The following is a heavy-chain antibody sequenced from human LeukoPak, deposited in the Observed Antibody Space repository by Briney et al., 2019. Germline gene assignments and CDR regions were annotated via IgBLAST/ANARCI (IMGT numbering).Heavy chain of an antibody. Sequence: GASVKVSCKASGYTFTSYGISWVRQAPGQGLEWMGWISAYNGNTNYAQKLQGRVTMTTDTSTSTAYMELRSLRSDDTAVYYCAARTGRSEYYYGSESYRYWGQGTLVTVSS. V-gene: IGHV1-18*01. CDR1: GYTFTSYG. D-gene: IGHD3-10*01. CDR3: AARTGRSEYYYGSESYRY. CDR2: ISAYNGNT. J-gene: IGHJ4*02.